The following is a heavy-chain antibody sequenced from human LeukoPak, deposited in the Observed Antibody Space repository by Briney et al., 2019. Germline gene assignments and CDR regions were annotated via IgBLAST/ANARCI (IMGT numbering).Heavy chain of an antibody. Sequence: SGGSLRLSCAASGFTVSSNYMSWVRQAPGKGLEWVSVIYSGGSTYYADSVKGGFTISRDNAKNSLYLQMSSLRAEDTAVYYCARAANDGYNTILDYWGQGTLVTVSS. CDR1: GFTVSSNY. CDR2: IYSGGST. D-gene: IGHD5-24*01. V-gene: IGHV3-53*01. CDR3: ARAANDGYNTILDY. J-gene: IGHJ4*02.